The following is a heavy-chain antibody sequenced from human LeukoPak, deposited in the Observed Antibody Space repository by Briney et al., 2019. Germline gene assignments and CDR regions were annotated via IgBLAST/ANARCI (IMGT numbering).Heavy chain of an antibody. CDR3: ARQGRSTMIVVWGFDY. CDR2: IYYSGST. D-gene: IGHD3-22*01. CDR1: GGSISSYY. Sequence: SETLSLTCTVSGGSISSYYWSWIWQPPGKGLEWIGYIYYSGSTNYNPSLKSRVTISVDTSKNQFSLKLSSVTAADTAVYYCARQGRSTMIVVWGFDYWGQGTLVTVSS. J-gene: IGHJ4*02. V-gene: IGHV4-59*08.